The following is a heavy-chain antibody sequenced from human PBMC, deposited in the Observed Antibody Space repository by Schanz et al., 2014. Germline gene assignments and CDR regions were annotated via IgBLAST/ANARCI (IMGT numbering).Heavy chain of an antibody. D-gene: IGHD1-1*01. J-gene: IGHJ4*02. V-gene: IGHV3-13*01. CDR2: IGYLGDT. Sequence: EVQLVESGGGLVQPGGSLRLSCAVSGFTVSSNHMSWVRQAPGKGLEWVSTIGYLGDTYYPDSVKGRFTVSRDSGQNSLYLQMNSLRAGDTAVYYCARGTDWNLHYWGQGALVTVSS. CDR1: GFTVSSNH. CDR3: ARGTDWNLHY.